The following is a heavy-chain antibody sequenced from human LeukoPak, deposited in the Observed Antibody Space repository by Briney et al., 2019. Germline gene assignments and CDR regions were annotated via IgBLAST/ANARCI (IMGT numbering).Heavy chain of an antibody. CDR3: ARDRRDIVLMPFDY. CDR2: INPNSGGT. J-gene: IGHJ4*02. D-gene: IGHD2-8*01. V-gene: IGHV1-2*06. CDR1: GYTFTGYY. Sequence: ASVKVSCKASGYTFTGYYMHWVRQAPGQGLEWMGRINPNSGGTNYAQKFQGRVTMTRDTSISTAYMELSRLRSDDTAVYYCARDRRDIVLMPFDYWGQGTLVTVSS.